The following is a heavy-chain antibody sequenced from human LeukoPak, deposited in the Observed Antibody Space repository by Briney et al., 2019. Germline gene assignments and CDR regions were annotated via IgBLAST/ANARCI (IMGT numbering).Heavy chain of an antibody. CDR2: INHSGST. V-gene: IGHV4-34*01. D-gene: IGHD3-3*01. J-gene: IGHJ4*02. CDR3: ARRTIPLGGFDY. CDR1: GGSFSGYY. Sequence: PSETLSLTCAVYGGSFSGYYWSWIRQPPGKGLEWIGEINHSGSTNYNPSLKSRVTISVDKSKNQFSLKLSSVTAADTAVYYCARRTIPLGGFDYWGQGTLVTVSS.